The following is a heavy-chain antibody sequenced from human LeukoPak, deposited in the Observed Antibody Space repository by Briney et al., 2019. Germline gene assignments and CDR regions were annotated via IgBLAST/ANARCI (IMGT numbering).Heavy chain of an antibody. CDR1: GGSIRNDY. J-gene: IGHJ5*02. D-gene: IGHD3-16*01. V-gene: IGHV4-59*08. CDR2: INYSGST. CDR3: ARHRPGERRFDP. Sequence: SETLSLTCAVSGGSIRNDYWCWIRQPPGKGLEWIAYINYSGSTNYNPSLESRVTTSVDTSKNLFSLKFTSVTAADTAVYYCARHRPGERRFDPWGQGTLVTVSS.